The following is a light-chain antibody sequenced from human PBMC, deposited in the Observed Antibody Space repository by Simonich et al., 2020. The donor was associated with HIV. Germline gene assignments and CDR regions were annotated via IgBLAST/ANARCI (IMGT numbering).Light chain of an antibody. Sequence: EIVMTQSPATLSVSPGEHSTLSCRASQSVSRKLAWYQQRIGQAPRLLIDCTSTRATGFPARFSGSGSGTEFTLTISSMQSEDFAVYYCQQYDNWPLTFGPGTKVDIK. J-gene: IGKJ3*01. CDR3: QQYDNWPLT. CDR2: CTS. V-gene: IGKV3-15*01. CDR1: QSVSRK.